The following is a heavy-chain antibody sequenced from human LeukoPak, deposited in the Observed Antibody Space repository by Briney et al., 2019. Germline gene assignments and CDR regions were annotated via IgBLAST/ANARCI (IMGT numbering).Heavy chain of an antibody. J-gene: IGHJ4*02. CDR2: IYTSGST. Sequence: PSETLSLTCTVSGGSISSYYWSWIRQPAGKGLEWIGRIYTSGSTNYNPSLKSRVTISVDTSKNQFSLKLSSVTAADTAVYCCARGGYSSSWYTVDYWGQGTLVTVSS. V-gene: IGHV4-4*07. CDR3: ARGGYSSSWYTVDY. D-gene: IGHD6-13*01. CDR1: GGSISSYY.